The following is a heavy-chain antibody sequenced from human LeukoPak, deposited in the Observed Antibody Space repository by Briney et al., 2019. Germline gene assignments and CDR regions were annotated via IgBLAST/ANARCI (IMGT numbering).Heavy chain of an antibody. CDR1: GGSISSYY. J-gene: IGHJ2*01. CDR3: ARVRMLYWYLDL. D-gene: IGHD3-16*01. V-gene: IGHV4-59*01. Sequence: SKTLSLTCTVSGGSISSYYWSWIRQPPGKGLAWIGHMGYTGTTDYNPSLKSRVTISLDTSKDQFSLRLTSVTAADTAVYYCARVRMLYWYLDLWGRGTLVTVSS. CDR2: MGYTGTT.